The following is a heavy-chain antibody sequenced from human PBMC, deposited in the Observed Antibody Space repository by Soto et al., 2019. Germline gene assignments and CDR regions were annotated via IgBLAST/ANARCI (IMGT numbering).Heavy chain of an antibody. D-gene: IGHD3-3*01. J-gene: IGHJ6*02. V-gene: IGHV3-33*01. CDR3: ARDVGPYEGGGMDV. CDR2: IWYDGSNK. Sequence: GGSLRLSCAASGFTFSSYGMHWVRQAPGKGLEWVAVIWYDGSNKYYADSVKGRFTISRDNSKNTLYLQMNSLRAEDTAVYYCARDVGPYEGGGMDVWGQGTTVTVSS. CDR1: GFTFSSYG.